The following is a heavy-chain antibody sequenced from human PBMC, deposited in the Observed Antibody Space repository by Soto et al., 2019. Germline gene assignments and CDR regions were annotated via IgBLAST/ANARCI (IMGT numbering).Heavy chain of an antibody. V-gene: IGHV3-21*01. D-gene: IGHD3-3*01. Sequence: PGGSLRLSCAASGFTFSSYSMNWVRQAPGKGLEWVSSISSSSSYIYYADSVKGRFTISRDNAKNSLYLQMNSLRAEDTAVYYCARGTYYDFWSGYPVGAPTYYFDYWGQGTLVTVSS. CDR3: ARGTYYDFWSGYPVGAPTYYFDY. CDR2: ISSSSSYI. CDR1: GFTFSSYS. J-gene: IGHJ4*02.